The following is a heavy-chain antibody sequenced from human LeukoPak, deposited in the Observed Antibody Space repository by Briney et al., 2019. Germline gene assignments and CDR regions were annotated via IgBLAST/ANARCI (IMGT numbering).Heavy chain of an antibody. Sequence: GGSLRLSCAASGFTFSSYSMNWVRQAPGKGLEWVSSISSSSSYIYYADSVKGRFTISRDNAKNSLYLQMNSLRAGDTAVYYCASQEYSSGWGHNWFDPWGQGTLVTVSS. D-gene: IGHD6-19*01. CDR1: GFTFSSYS. CDR2: ISSSSSYI. J-gene: IGHJ5*02. V-gene: IGHV3-21*01. CDR3: ASQEYSSGWGHNWFDP.